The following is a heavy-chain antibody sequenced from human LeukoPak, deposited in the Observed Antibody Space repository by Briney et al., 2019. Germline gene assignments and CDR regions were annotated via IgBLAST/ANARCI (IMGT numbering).Heavy chain of an antibody. J-gene: IGHJ4*02. V-gene: IGHV4-34*01. Sequence: SETLSLTCAVYGGSFSGYYWSWIRQPPGKGPEWIGEINHSGSANYNPSLKSRVTISVDTSKNQFSLKLSSVTAADTAVYYCARGRYYDSSGYYGHDYWGQGTLVTVSS. CDR2: INHSGSA. D-gene: IGHD3-22*01. CDR1: GGSFSGYY. CDR3: ARGRYYDSSGYYGHDY.